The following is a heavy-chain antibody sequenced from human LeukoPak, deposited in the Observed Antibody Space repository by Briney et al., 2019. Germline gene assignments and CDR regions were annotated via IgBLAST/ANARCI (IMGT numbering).Heavy chain of an antibody. V-gene: IGHV4-59*12. CDR3: ARWYGSGTRNPWFDS. CDR2: VHLDGRT. CDR1: GGSIRSYY. D-gene: IGHD3-10*01. Sequence: LSLTXTVSGGSIRSYYWSWIRQPPGKGLEWIGEVHLDGRTNYNPSLKSRLIMSVDLPENHISLKLTSVTAADTAVYYCARWYGSGTRNPWFDSXGQGX. J-gene: IGHJ5*01.